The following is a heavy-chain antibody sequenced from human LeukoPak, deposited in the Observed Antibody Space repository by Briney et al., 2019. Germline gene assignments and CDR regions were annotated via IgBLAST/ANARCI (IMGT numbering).Heavy chain of an antibody. CDR1: GGSVSSSSYY. CDR2: IYYSGST. J-gene: IGHJ4*02. V-gene: IGHV4-39*01. Sequence: SETLSLTCTVSGGSVSSSSYYWGWIRQPPGKGLEWIGSIYYSGSTYYNPSLKSRVTISVDTSKNQFSLKLSSVTAADTAVYHCANHMTSQFDYWGQGTLVTVSS. D-gene: IGHD2-21*02. CDR3: ANHMTSQFDY.